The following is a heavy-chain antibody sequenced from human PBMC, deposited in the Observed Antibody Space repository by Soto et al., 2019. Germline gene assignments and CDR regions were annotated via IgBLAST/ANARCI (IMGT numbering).Heavy chain of an antibody. D-gene: IGHD6-13*01. Sequence: PGVSLRLSCAASRFTFTNFALTCDRQARGQGLGWFSTVSGSGSTAYYADSVKGRFTISRDNSKNTLYLRKSGLRVEDTAGGHCVTGAASTGNY. CDR3: VTGAASTGNY. CDR2: VSGSGSTA. V-gene: IGHV3-23*01. CDR1: RFTFTNFA. J-gene: IGHJ4*01.